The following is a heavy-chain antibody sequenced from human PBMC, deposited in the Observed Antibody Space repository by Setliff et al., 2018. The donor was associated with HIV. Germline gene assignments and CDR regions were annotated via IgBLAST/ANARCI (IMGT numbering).Heavy chain of an antibody. CDR1: GGSISSSNYY. Sequence: PSETLSLTCNVSGGSISSSNYYWGWVRQPPGKGLEWIASFHYSGSTSYNPSLRSRVTISVDTSKNQFSLRLTSVTAADTAVYYCARHLAEADRYRFSRVHGALKYWGQGALVTVSS. CDR2: FHYSGST. CDR3: ARHLAEADRYRFSRVHGALKY. D-gene: IGHD3-16*02. J-gene: IGHJ4*02. V-gene: IGHV4-39*01.